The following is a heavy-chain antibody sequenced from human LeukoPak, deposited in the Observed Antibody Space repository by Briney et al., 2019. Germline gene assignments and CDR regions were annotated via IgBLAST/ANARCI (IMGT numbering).Heavy chain of an antibody. CDR2: IYYSGST. CDR3: ARQGTAIVDYYFDY. V-gene: IGHV4-39*01. J-gene: IGHJ4*02. Sequence: PSETLSLTCTVSGGSISTSSYYWGWIRQPPGKGLEWLGGIYYSGSTYFNPSLKSRVTISVDTSKNQFSLKLSSVTAADTAVYYCARQGTAIVDYYFDYWGQGTLVTVSS. CDR1: GGSISTSSYY. D-gene: IGHD5-18*01.